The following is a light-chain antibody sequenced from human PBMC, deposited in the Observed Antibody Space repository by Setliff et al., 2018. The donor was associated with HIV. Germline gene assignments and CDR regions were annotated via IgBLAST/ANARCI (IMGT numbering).Light chain of an antibody. Sequence: QSALTQPASVSGSPGQSITISCTGTSSDVGGYNYVSWYQQHPGKAPNLMIYEVSNRPSGVSDRFSGSKSGNTASLTISGLQTEDEADYFCSSYTSSSPLYVFGTGTKAPS. V-gene: IGLV2-14*01. CDR1: SSDVGGYNY. J-gene: IGLJ1*01. CDR2: EVS. CDR3: SSYTSSSPLYV.